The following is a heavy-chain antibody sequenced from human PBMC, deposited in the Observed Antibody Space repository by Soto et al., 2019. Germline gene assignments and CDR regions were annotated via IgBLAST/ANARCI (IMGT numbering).Heavy chain of an antibody. D-gene: IGHD2-15*01. CDR2: ISWDGGST. CDR1: GFTFDVYT. V-gene: IGHV3-43*01. Sequence: GGSLRLSCAASGFTFDVYTMHWVRQAPGKGLEWVSLISWDGGSTYYADSVKGRFTISRDNSKNPLYLQMNSLRTEDIALYYCAKDKFSRDCSGGSCYPSRYYYYGMDVWGQGTTVTVSS. J-gene: IGHJ6*02. CDR3: AKDKFSRDCSGGSCYPSRYYYYGMDV.